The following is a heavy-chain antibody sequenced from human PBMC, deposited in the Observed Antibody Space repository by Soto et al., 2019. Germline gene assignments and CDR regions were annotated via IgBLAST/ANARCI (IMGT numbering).Heavy chain of an antibody. CDR3: ARGYCSSTSCQYYFDF. Sequence: QVQLVQSGAEVKKPGASVKVSCKASGYTFTGYAIHWVRQAPGQRREWMGWINGGNGDTKYSQKFQGRVTITRDTSASTAYMELTSLGSEDTAVYHCARGYCSSTSCQYYFDFWGQGTLVTVSS. D-gene: IGHD2-2*01. CDR2: INGGNGDT. J-gene: IGHJ4*02. V-gene: IGHV1-3*01. CDR1: GYTFTGYA.